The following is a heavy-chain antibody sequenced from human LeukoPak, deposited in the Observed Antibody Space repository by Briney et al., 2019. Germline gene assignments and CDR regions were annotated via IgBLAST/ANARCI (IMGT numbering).Heavy chain of an antibody. CDR2: INPNSGGT. CDR1: GYTFTGYY. D-gene: IGHD1-7*01. V-gene: IGHV1-2*02. Sequence: GASVKVSCKASGYTFTGYYMHWVRQAPGQGPEWMGWINPNSGGTNYAQKFQGRVTMTRDTSISTAYMELSRLRSDDTAVYYCARDPGTTXVKYYFXYWGQRTLVTV. CDR3: ARDPGTTXVKYYFXY. J-gene: IGHJ4*02.